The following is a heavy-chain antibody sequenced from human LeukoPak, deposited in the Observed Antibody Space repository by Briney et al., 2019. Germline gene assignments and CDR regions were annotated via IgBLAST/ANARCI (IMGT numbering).Heavy chain of an antibody. V-gene: IGHV4-59*01. CDR1: GGSISRNY. D-gene: IGHD1-26*01. J-gene: IGHJ4*02. CDR3: ARGDASGRPGISFYY. Sequence: SETLSLTCRVSGGSISRNYWSWIRQPPGKGLEWIGYFHDSESTNYNPSLKSRVSISVDTYKNQVSLTLSSVTAADRAVYHCARGDASGRPGISFYYWGRGTLLTVSS. CDR2: FHDSEST.